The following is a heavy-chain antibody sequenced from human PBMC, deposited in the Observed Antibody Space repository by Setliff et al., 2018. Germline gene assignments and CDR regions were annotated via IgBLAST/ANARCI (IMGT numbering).Heavy chain of an antibody. J-gene: IGHJ6*02. CDR2: INPKNGGA. Sequence: ASVKVSCKASGYTFTSYYIHWVRQAPGQGLERMGVINPKNGGATYPQNPQGRVTMTRDTSMSTVYMELSSLRFEDTAVYYCARERAGGRGFAFGAIYHYYGMDVWGRGTTVTVSS. CDR3: ARERAGGRGFAFGAIYHYYGMDV. D-gene: IGHD3-16*01. V-gene: IGHV1-46*01. CDR1: GYTFTSYY.